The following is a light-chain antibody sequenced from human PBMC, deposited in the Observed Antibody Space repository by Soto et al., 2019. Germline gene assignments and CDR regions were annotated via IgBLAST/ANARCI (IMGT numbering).Light chain of an antibody. CDR1: SSNIGAGYD. J-gene: IGLJ1*01. Sequence: QSVLTQPPSVSGAPGQRVTISCTGSSSNIGAGYDVSWYKQLPGTAPKFLIYGNTDRPSGVPDRFSGSKSGTSASLAITGLQAEDEADYYCQSYDSSLSGYVFGTGTQLTVL. CDR2: GNT. V-gene: IGLV1-40*01. CDR3: QSYDSSLSGYV.